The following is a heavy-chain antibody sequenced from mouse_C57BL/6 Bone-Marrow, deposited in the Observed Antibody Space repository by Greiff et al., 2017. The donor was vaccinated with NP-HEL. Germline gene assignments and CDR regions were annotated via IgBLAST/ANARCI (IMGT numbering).Heavy chain of an antibody. J-gene: IGHJ1*03. V-gene: IGHV14-4*01. CDR1: GFNIKDDY. CDR3: TTNPHWYFDV. Sequence: EVQLQESGAELVRPGASVKLSCTASGFNIKDDYMHWVKQRPEQGLEWIGWIDPENGDTEYASQFQGKATITADTSSNTAYLQLSSLTSEDTAVYYCTTNPHWYFDVWGTGTTVTVSS. CDR2: IDPENGDT.